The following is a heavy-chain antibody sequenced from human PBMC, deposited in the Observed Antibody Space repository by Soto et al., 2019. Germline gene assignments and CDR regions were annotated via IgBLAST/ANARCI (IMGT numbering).Heavy chain of an antibody. CDR2: ISYDGSNK. CDR1: GFTFSSYG. V-gene: IGHV3-30*18. CDR3: AKDQGNYDFWSGYFNYYYYYGMDV. J-gene: IGHJ6*02. D-gene: IGHD3-3*01. Sequence: GGSLRLSCAASGFTFSSYGMHWVRQAPGKGLEWVAVISYDGSNKYYADSVKGRFTISRDNSKNTLYLQMNSLRAEDTAVYYCAKDQGNYDFWSGYFNYYYYYGMDVWGQGTTVTVSS.